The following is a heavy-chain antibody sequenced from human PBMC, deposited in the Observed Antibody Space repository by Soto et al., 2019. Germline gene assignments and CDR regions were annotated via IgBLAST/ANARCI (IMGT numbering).Heavy chain of an antibody. CDR2: ISSTTNYI. CDR3: ARESEDLTSNFDY. V-gene: IGHV3-21*06. CDR1: GFTFTRYS. Sequence: RRLSCAASGFTFTRYSMNWVRQAPGKGLEWVSSISSTTNYIYYGDSMKGRFTISRDNGKNSLYLEIHSLRAEDTAVYYCARESEDLTSNFDYWDQGTLVTVSS. J-gene: IGHJ4*02.